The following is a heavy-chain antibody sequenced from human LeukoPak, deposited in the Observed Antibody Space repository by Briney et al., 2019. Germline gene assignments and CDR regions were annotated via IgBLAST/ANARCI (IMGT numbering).Heavy chain of an antibody. Sequence: PGGSLRLSCAASGFTFDKYAMSWVRQAPGKGLEWASSVGAGGGAPYYSDSVKGRFSISRDNSKSTLYLQMTGLTDEDTAIYYCATDPYSRGWSGGDYFDQWGRGTLVTVSS. CDR1: GFTFDKYA. CDR3: ATDPYSRGWSGGDYFDQ. V-gene: IGHV3-23*01. D-gene: IGHD6-19*01. CDR2: VGAGGGAP. J-gene: IGHJ4*02.